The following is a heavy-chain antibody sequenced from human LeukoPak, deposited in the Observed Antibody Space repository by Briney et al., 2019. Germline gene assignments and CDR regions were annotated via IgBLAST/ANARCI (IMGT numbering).Heavy chain of an antibody. CDR2: ISGSGDST. J-gene: IGHJ4*02. CDR1: GFTFRSYA. D-gene: IGHD3-9*01. Sequence: PGGSLRLSCAASGFTFRSYAMGWVRQAPGKGLEWVSTISGSGDSTYYADSVKGRFTISRDNTKNTLYLQMNSLRAEDTAVFYCARDGHYDILTGYYRYFDYWGQGTLVTVSS. V-gene: IGHV3-23*01. CDR3: ARDGHYDILTGYYRYFDY.